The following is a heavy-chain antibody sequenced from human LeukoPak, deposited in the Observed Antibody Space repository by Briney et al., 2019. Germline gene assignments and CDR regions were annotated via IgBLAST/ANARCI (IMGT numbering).Heavy chain of an antibody. V-gene: IGHV5-51*01. D-gene: IGHD3-22*01. CDR3: ARLIYDSSGYHNWFDP. CDR1: GYSFTSYW. Sequence: GESLKISCKGSGYSFTSYWIGWVRQMPGKGLEWMGIIYPGDSDTRYSPSFQGQVTISADKSISTAYLQWSSLKASDTAMYYCARLIYDSSGYHNWFDPWGQGTLVTVSS. J-gene: IGHJ5*02. CDR2: IYPGDSDT.